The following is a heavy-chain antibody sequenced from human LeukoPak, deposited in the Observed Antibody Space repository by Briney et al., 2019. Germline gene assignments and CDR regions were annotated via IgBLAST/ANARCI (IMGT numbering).Heavy chain of an antibody. CDR2: INHSGST. V-gene: IGHV4-34*01. Sequence: PSETLSLTCAVYGVSFSGYYWSWIRQPPGKGLEWIGEINHSGSTNYNPSLKSRVTISVDTSKNQFSLKLSSVTAADTAVYYCARAPFRSFSYYYYYGMDVWGQGTTVTVSS. CDR3: ARAPFRSFSYYYYYGMDV. J-gene: IGHJ6*02. CDR1: GVSFSGYY.